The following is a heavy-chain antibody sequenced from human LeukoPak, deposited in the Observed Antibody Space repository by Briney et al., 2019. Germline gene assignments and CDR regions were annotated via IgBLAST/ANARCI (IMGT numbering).Heavy chain of an antibody. Sequence: SETLSLTCAVYGGSFSGYYWSWIRQPPGKGLEWIGEINHSGSTNYNPSLKSRVTISVDTSKNQFSLKLSSVTTADTAVYYCARVGAAAGSWGQGTLVTVSS. J-gene: IGHJ5*02. V-gene: IGHV4-34*01. D-gene: IGHD6-13*01. CDR3: ARVGAAAGS. CDR1: GGSFSGYY. CDR2: INHSGST.